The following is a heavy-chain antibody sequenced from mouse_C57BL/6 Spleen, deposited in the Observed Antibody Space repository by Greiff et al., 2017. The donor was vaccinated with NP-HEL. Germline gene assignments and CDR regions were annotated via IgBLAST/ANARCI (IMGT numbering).Heavy chain of an antibody. CDR1: GYSITSGYD. D-gene: IGHD2-3*01. CDR2: ISYSGST. V-gene: IGHV3-1*01. J-gene: IGHJ3*01. CDR3: ARGDGYPFAY. Sequence: EVKLMESGPGMVKPSQSLSLTCTVTGYSITSGYDWHWIRHFPGNKLEWKGYISYSGSTKYNPSLKSRISITHDTSKNHFFLKLNSVTTEDTATYYCARGDGYPFAYWGQGTLVTVSA.